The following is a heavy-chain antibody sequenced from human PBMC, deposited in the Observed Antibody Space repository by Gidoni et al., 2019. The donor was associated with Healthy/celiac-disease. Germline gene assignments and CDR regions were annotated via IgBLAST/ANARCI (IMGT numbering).Heavy chain of an antibody. CDR2: IYYSGST. Sequence: LEWIGYIYYSGSTYYNPSLKSRVTISVDTSKNQFSLKLSSVTAADTAVYYCAREHASDYYYYYGMDVWGQGTTVTVSS. J-gene: IGHJ6*02. D-gene: IGHD2-2*01. V-gene: IGHV4-31*02. CDR3: AREHASDYYYYYGMDV.